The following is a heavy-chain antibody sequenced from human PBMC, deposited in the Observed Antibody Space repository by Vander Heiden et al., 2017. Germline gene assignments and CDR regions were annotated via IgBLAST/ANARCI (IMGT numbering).Heavy chain of an antibody. J-gene: IGHJ4*02. V-gene: IGHV3-53*01. CDR3: ARVRYGSGKGEIDY. CDR2: IYSDGST. D-gene: IGHD3-10*01. CDR1: GFTVSSNY. Sequence: EVQLVAFEGGLIQPGGSLRLSCAASGFTVSSNYMSWVRQAPGKGLEWVSVIYSDGSTYYADSVKGRFTISRDNSKNTLYFQMNSLRAEDTAVYYCARVRYGSGKGEIDYWGQGTLVTVSS.